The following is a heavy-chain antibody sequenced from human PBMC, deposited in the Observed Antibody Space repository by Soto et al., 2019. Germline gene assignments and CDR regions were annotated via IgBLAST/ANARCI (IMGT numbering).Heavy chain of an antibody. CDR2: IIPILGIA. V-gene: IGHV1-69*02. D-gene: IGHD6-6*01. CDR3: ASEIDSSSSGIDY. J-gene: IGHJ4*02. CDR1: GGTFSSYT. Sequence: QVQLVQSGAEVKKPGSSVKVSCKASGGTFSSYTISWVRQAPGQGLEWMGRIIPILGIANYAQKFQGRVTITADKSTSTAYMELSSLRSEDTAVDYCASEIDSSSSGIDYWGQGTLVTVSS.